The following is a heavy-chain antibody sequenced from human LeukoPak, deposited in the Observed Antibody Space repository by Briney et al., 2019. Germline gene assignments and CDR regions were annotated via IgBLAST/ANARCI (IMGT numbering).Heavy chain of an antibody. CDR1: GFTFSSYA. D-gene: IGHD3-10*01. J-gene: IGHJ4*02. CDR2: ISSSSSYI. V-gene: IGHV3-21*01. CDR3: ARDLWFGEGDY. Sequence: GGSLRLSCAASGFTFSSYAMSWVRQSTGKGLEWVSSISSSSSYIYYADSVKGRFTISRDNAKNSLYLQMNSLRAEDTAVYYCARDLWFGEGDYWGQGTLVTVSS.